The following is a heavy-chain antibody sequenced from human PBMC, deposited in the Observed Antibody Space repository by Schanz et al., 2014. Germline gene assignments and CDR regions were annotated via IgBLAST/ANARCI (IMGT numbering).Heavy chain of an antibody. D-gene: IGHD6-13*01. CDR1: GFTFSDYY. V-gene: IGHV3-11*05. J-gene: IGHJ4*02. CDR2: ISSSGSYT. Sequence: VQLVESGGDLVQPGGSQRLSCAASGFTFSDYYMSWIRQAPGKGLEWVSYISSSGSYTNYADSVKGRFTTSRDNGKKSMYLQMNSLRAEDTAVYYCARLDSSSWYPRYWGQGTLVTVSS. CDR3: ARLDSSSWYPRY.